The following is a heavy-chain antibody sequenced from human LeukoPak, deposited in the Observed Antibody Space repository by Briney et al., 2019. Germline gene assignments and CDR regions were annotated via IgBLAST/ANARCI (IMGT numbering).Heavy chain of an antibody. V-gene: IGHV4-61*08. D-gene: IGHD2-15*01. J-gene: IGHJ4*02. Sequence: SETLSLTCAVSGGSISSGGYYWSWIRQPPGQGMGCIGYIYYSGSTNYNPSLKSPVTISEDTSKNQFSLKLSSVSAADTAVYYCARYCSGGGCWSSFDHWGQGTLVTVSS. CDR3: ARYCSGGGCWSSFDH. CDR1: GGSISSGGYY. CDR2: IYYSGST.